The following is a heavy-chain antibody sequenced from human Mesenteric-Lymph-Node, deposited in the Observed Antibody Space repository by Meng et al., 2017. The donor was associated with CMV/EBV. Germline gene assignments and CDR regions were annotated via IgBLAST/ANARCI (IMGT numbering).Heavy chain of an antibody. D-gene: IGHD3-16*01. V-gene: IGHV3-30*14. Sequence: GGSLRLSCAASGFTFSSYAMHWVRQAPGKGLEWVAVISYDGSNKYYADSVKGRFTISRDNSKNTLYLQMNSLRAEDTAVYYCARVSSTYVPFFDYWGQGTLVTVSS. CDR1: GFTFSSYA. CDR3: ARVSSTYVPFFDY. CDR2: ISYDGSNK. J-gene: IGHJ4*02.